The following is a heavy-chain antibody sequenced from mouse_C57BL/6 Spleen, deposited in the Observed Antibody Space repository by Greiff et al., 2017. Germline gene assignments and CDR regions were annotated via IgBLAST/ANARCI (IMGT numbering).Heavy chain of an antibody. CDR3: ARFSSGTWAKDD. D-gene: IGHD4-1*01. CDR2: LNPGSGGT. Sequence: VQLQQSGAELVRPGPSVKVSCKASGYAFTNYLIEWVKQRPGQGLEWIGVLNPGSGGTNYNEKFKGKATLTADKSSRTAYMQLSSLTSEDFSFYFCARFSSGTWAKDDWGQGTS. CDR1: GYAFTNYL. V-gene: IGHV1-54*01. J-gene: IGHJ4*01.